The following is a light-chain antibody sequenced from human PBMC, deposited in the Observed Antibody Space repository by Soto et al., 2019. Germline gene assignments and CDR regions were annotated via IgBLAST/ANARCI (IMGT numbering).Light chain of an antibody. CDR2: GAS. V-gene: IGKV3-20*01. Sequence: EIVLTQSPGTLSLSPGERATLSCMASQSVSSSYLAWYQQKPGQAPRLPIYGASSRATGISDRFSGSGSGTDFTLTISRLEPEDFAVYYCQQYGSSPRTFGQGTKVDIK. J-gene: IGKJ1*01. CDR3: QQYGSSPRT. CDR1: QSVSSSY.